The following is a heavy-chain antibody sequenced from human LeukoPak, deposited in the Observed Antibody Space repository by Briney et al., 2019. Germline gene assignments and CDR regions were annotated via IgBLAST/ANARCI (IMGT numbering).Heavy chain of an antibody. V-gene: IGHV3-23*01. D-gene: IGHD3-9*01. CDR3: ARDHYDILTGYLDAFDI. J-gene: IGHJ3*02. CDR1: GFTFSSYA. CDR2: ISGSGGST. Sequence: GGSLRLSCAASGFTFSSYAMSWVRQAPGKGLEWVSAISGSGGSTYYADSVKGRFTISRDNSKNTLYLQMNSLRAEDTAVYYCARDHYDILTGYLDAFDIWGQGTMVTVSS.